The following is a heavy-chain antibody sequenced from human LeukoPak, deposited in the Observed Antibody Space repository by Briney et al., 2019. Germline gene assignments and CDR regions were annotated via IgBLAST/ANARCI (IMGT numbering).Heavy chain of an antibody. CDR3: ARGSRRLTGRRAFDI. CDR1: GGSFSGYY. J-gene: IGHJ3*02. V-gene: IGHV4-34*01. D-gene: IGHD1-26*01. CDR2: INHSGST. Sequence: PSETLSLTCAVYGGSFSGYYWGWIRQPPGKGLEWIGEINHSGSTNYNPSLKSRVTISVDTSKNQFSLKLSSVTAADTAVYYCARGSRRLTGRRAFDIWGQGTMVTVSS.